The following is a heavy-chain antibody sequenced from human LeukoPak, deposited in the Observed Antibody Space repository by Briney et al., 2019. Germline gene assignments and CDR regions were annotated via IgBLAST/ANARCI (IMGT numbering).Heavy chain of an antibody. V-gene: IGHV3-11*05. J-gene: IGHJ4*02. CDR1: GFTFSDYY. CDR2: ISNSTIYT. D-gene: IGHD2/OR15-2a*01. Sequence: GGSLRLSCAASGFTFSDYYMSWIRQAPGKGLEWVSYISNSTIYTKYADSVKGRFTISRDNAKNSLYLQMNSLRVEDTAVYYCAREGLYRPFDYWGQGTLVSVSS. CDR3: AREGLYRPFDY.